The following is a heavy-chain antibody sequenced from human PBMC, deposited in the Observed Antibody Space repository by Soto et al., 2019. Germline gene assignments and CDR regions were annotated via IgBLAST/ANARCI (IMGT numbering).Heavy chain of an antibody. Sequence: QVQLQQWGAGLLKPSETLSLTCAVYGGSFSGYYWSWIRQPPGKGLEWIGEINHSGSTNYNPSLKSRVTISVDTSKNPFSLKLSSVTAADTAVYYCARGPPRSSGYYCLFDYWGQGTLVTVSS. CDR1: GGSFSGYY. CDR3: ARGPPRSSGYYCLFDY. J-gene: IGHJ4*02. D-gene: IGHD3-22*01. CDR2: INHSGST. V-gene: IGHV4-34*01.